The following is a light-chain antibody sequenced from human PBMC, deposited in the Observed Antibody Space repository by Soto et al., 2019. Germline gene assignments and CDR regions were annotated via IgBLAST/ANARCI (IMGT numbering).Light chain of an antibody. V-gene: IGKV1-5*03. CDR2: KTS. Sequence: DIQMTQSPSSLFASVGDRVTITCQATQDINIYLNWYQQKPGKAPNLLIYKTSILENGVPSRFSGSGSGTEFTLSISSLQPDDFATYYCHQYNSYWTFGQGTKVDI. CDR3: HQYNSYWT. J-gene: IGKJ1*01. CDR1: QDINIY.